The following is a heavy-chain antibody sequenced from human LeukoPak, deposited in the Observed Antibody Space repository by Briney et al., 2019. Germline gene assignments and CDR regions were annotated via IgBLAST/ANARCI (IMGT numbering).Heavy chain of an antibody. CDR2: IYYSGST. V-gene: IGHV4-34*01. J-gene: IGHJ5*02. Sequence: SETLSLTCAVYGGSFSGYYWTWIRQPPGKGLEWIGSIYYSGSTYYNPSLKSRVTISVDTSKNQFSLKLSSVTAADTAVYYCARSGGGLYYDILTGWPTNGFDPWGQGTLVTVSS. D-gene: IGHD3-9*01. CDR3: ARSGGGLYYDILTGWPTNGFDP. CDR1: GGSFSGYY.